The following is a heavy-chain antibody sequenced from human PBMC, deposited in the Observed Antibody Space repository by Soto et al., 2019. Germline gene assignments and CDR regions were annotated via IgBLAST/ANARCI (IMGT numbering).Heavy chain of an antibody. CDR1: AYTFTNFA. CDR2: ISAYSGNT. V-gene: IGHV1-18*01. CDR3: ARVGSAAGRINWCDP. J-gene: IGHJ5*02. Sequence: QVQLVQSGAEVKKPGASVKVSCKASAYTFTNFAISWVRQAPGQGLEWMGWISAYSGNTNYAQKLQGRDTMTTDTSTSTAYMELRSLRPDDTAVYYCARVGSAAGRINWCDPWGTGTLVTVSS. D-gene: IGHD6-13*01.